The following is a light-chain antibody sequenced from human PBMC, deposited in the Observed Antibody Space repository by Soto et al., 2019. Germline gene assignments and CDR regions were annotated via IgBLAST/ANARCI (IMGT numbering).Light chain of an antibody. CDR3: QQYDASLGT. V-gene: IGKV3-15*01. Sequence: EIVMSQSPATLSVSPGERASLSCRASHSFGIKLAWYQQIPGQAPRLLIYDTSTRATGIPARFSGSGSGTEFTLTISRLEPEDFAVYYCQQYDASLGTFGQGTKVDI. CDR1: HSFGIK. CDR2: DTS. J-gene: IGKJ1*01.